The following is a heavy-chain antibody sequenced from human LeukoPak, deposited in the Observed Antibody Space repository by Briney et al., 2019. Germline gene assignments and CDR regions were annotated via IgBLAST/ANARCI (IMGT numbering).Heavy chain of an antibody. J-gene: IGHJ4*02. CDR1: GFTFSTYA. V-gene: IGHV3-66*01. Sequence: GGSLRLSCAVSGFTFSTYAMSWVRQAPGKGLEWVSIIYTGGTTYYADSVKGRFTISRDNSKNTLYLQMNSLRAEDTAVYYCARGASASYWGQGTLVTVSS. CDR3: ARGASASY. CDR2: IYTGGTT.